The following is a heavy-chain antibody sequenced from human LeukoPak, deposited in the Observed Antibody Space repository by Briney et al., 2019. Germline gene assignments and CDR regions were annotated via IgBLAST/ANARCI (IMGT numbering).Heavy chain of an antibody. J-gene: IGHJ5*02. CDR3: ARDFRVTTEYNWFDP. CDR1: GYTFTGYY. Sequence: ASVKVSCKASGYTFTGYYLHWVRQAPGQGLEWMGWINPNSGGTNYGQKFQGRVTMTRDTSISTAYMELRRLKSDDTAVYYCARDFRVTTEYNWFDPWGQGTLVTVSS. CDR2: INPNSGGT. V-gene: IGHV1-2*02. D-gene: IGHD3-3*01.